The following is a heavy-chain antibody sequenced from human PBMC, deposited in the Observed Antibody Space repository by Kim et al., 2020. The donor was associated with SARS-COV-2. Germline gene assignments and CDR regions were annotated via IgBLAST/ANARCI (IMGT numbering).Heavy chain of an antibody. V-gene: IGHV4-34*01. CDR3: AGGYDESRRYY. CDR2: INHSGST. J-gene: IGHJ4*02. CDR1: GGSFNEYY. D-gene: IGHD3-22*01. Sequence: SETLSLTCAVYGGSFNEYYWTWIRQPPGKGLEWIGEINHSGSTNYNPSLKSRVSILVDTSKNQFSLELTSVTAADTAVDYCAGGYDESRRYYWGQGTLDT.